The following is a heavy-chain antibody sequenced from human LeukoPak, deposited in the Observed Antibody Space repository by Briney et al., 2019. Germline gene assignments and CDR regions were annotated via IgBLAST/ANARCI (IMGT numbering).Heavy chain of an antibody. CDR3: TRGPRWYLVD. CDR2: ISASGGST. V-gene: IGHV3-23*01. Sequence: GGSLRLFCAASGFTFSSSAMSWVRQVPGKGLEWVSGISASGGSTYYADSVRGRFTISRDNSKNTLYLQMNSLRAEDTAVYYCTRGPRWYLVDWGQGTLVTVSS. CDR1: GFTFSSSA. J-gene: IGHJ4*02. D-gene: IGHD4-23*01.